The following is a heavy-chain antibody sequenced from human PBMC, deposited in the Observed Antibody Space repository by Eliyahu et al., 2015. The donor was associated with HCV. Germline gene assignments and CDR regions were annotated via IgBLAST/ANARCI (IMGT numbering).Heavy chain of an antibody. J-gene: IGHJ6*02. CDR1: GGSISSYY. CDR2: IFLRWGT. CDR3: ARAFYYDSSGYYYGYYYYGMDV. V-gene: IGHV4-59*01. Sequence: QVQLQESGPGLVKPSETLSLTCTVSGGSISSYYWSWIRQPPGKGLEWIGVIFLRWGTNYNPSLKSRVTISVDTSKNQFSLKLSSVTAADTAVYYCARAFYYDSSGYYYGYYYYGMDVWGQGTTVTVSS. D-gene: IGHD3-22*01.